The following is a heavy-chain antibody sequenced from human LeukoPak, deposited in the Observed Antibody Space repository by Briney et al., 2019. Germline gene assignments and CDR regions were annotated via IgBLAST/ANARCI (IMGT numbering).Heavy chain of an antibody. Sequence: GGSLRLSCAASGFTFSNYGMHGVRQARGKGVEWVAVMLYDGGNKYYADSVRGRFTISRDNSKSTLYLQMNSLRAEDTAVYFCAKGPEKDYYDAIDFWGQGTLVTVSS. V-gene: IGHV3-30*18. CDR2: MLYDGGNK. CDR1: GFTFSNYG. CDR3: AKGPEKDYYDAIDF. J-gene: IGHJ4*02. D-gene: IGHD3-22*01.